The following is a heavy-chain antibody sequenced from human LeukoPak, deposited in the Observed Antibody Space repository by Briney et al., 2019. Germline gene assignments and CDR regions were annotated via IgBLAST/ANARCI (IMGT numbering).Heavy chain of an antibody. Sequence: PGGSLRLSCAASGFTFSSYSMNWVRQAPGKGLEWIGEINHSGRTNYSPSLKSRVTISIDTSKNQFSLKLSSVTAADTAVYYCARQGYHDYVWGSYEIDIWGQGTMVTVSS. D-gene: IGHD3-16*01. CDR1: GFTFSSYS. V-gene: IGHV4-34*01. CDR2: INHSGRT. J-gene: IGHJ3*02. CDR3: ARQGYHDYVWGSYEIDI.